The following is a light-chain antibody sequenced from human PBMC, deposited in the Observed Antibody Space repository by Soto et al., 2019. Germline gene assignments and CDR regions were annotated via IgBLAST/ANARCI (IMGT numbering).Light chain of an antibody. CDR3: QQYNNWPWT. J-gene: IGKJ1*01. CDR1: HSVDSN. CDR2: GPS. V-gene: IGKV3-15*01. Sequence: EIVMTHSPATLSVSPGERATLSCRASHSVDSNLAWYQQKPGQTPRLLIYGPSTRATGIPARFSGSGSETEFTLTINSLQSEDFAVYYCQQYNNWPWTFGQGTKVDIK.